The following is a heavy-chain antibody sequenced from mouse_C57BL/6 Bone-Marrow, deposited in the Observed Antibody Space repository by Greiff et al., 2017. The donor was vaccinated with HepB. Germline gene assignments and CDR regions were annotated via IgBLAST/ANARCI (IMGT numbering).Heavy chain of an antibody. CDR1: GYTFTSYG. CDR2: IYPRSGNT. V-gene: IGHV1-81*01. D-gene: IGHD1-1*01. Sequence: QVQLQQSGAELARPGASVKLSCKASGYTFTSYGLSWVKQRTGQGLEWIGEIYPRSGNTYYNEKFKGKATLTADKSSSTAYMELRSLTSEDSAVYFCARGYYGSSCLDYWGQGTTLTVSS. J-gene: IGHJ2*01. CDR3: ARGYYGSSCLDY.